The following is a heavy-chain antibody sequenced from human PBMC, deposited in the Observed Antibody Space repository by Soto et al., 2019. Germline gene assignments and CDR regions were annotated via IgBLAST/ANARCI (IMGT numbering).Heavy chain of an antibody. Sequence: EVQLVESGGGLVQPGGSLKLSCAASGFTFSGSAMHWVRQASGKGLEWVGRIRSKANSYATAYAASVKGRFTISSDDSKNTAYLQMNSLKTEDTAVYYCTREAYCGGDCYPVDYWGQGTLVTVSS. D-gene: IGHD2-21*02. J-gene: IGHJ4*02. CDR3: TREAYCGGDCYPVDY. CDR1: GFTFSGSA. CDR2: IRSKANSYAT. V-gene: IGHV3-73*02.